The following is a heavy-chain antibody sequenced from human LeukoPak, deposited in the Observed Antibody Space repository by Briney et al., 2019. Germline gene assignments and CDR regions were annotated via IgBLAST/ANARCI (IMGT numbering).Heavy chain of an antibody. CDR2: ISAYNGNT. J-gene: IGHJ4*02. CDR1: GYTFTSYG. Sequence: GASVKVSCKASGYTFTSYGISWVRQAPGQGLEWMGWISAYNGNTNYAQKLQGRVTMTTDTSTSTAYMELRSPRSDDTAVYYCAREPNWNDEKTFDYWGQGTLVTVSS. D-gene: IGHD1-1*01. CDR3: AREPNWNDEKTFDY. V-gene: IGHV1-18*01.